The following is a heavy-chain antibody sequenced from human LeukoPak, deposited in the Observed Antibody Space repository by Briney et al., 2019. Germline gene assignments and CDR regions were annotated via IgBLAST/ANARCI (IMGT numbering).Heavy chain of an antibody. D-gene: IGHD3-22*01. Sequence: GGSLTLSCAASGFKFDDYAMSWVRQAPGKGLEWVSAIKWNGGSTDYTDSVKGRFTISRDNAKNSLYLQMTSLRTEDTALYYCVRDYYDSSGHHWGGPSGCWGQGPLVTVS. V-gene: IGHV3-20*04. CDR2: IKWNGGST. CDR3: VRDYYDSSGHHWGGPSGC. J-gene: IGHJ4*02. CDR1: GFKFDDYA.